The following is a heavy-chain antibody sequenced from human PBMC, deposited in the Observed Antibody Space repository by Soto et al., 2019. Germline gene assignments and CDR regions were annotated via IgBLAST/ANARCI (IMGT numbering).Heavy chain of an antibody. CDR1: GFTFSNFD. D-gene: IGHD6-19*01. CDR3: AKGGWLDDY. Sequence: EVQLLESGGGVVQPGGSLRLSCAASGFTFSNFDMSWVRQAPGKGLEWVSVISASDAGTYYADSVQGRFTISRDNSKNTLYLQINSLRAEDTAVYYCAKGGWLDDYGDQGTLVTVSA. J-gene: IGHJ4*02. CDR2: ISASDAGT. V-gene: IGHV3-23*01.